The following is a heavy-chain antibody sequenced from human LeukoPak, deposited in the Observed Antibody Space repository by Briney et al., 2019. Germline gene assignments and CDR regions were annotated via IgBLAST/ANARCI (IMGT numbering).Heavy chain of an antibody. CDR1: SNYA. J-gene: IGHJ3*02. Sequence: GGSLRLSCAAFSNYAMSWVRQAPGKGLEWVSGINWNGGSTGYADSVKGRFTISRDNAKNSLYLQMNSLRAEDTALYYCARVRDAFDIWGQGTMVTVSS. V-gene: IGHV3-20*04. CDR3: ARVRDAFDI. CDR2: INWNGGST.